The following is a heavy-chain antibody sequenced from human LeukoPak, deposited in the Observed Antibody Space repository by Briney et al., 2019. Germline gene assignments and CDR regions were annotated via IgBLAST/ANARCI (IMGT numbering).Heavy chain of an antibody. CDR3: ATLVVPAAMWGEAITYNWFDP. CDR2: IIPIFGTA. CDR1: GGTFSSYA. J-gene: IGHJ5*02. V-gene: IGHV1-69*13. D-gene: IGHD2-2*01. Sequence: SVKVSCKASGGTFSSYAISWVRQAPGQGLEWMGGIIPIFGTANYAQKFQGRVTITADESTSTAYMELSSLRSEDTAVYYCATLVVPAAMWGEAITYNWFDPWGQGTLVTVSS.